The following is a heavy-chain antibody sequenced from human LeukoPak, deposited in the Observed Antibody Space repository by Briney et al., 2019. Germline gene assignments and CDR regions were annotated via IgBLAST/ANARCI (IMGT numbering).Heavy chain of an antibody. D-gene: IGHD6-13*01. V-gene: IGHV3-64*01. CDR3: ARGWYSSPYYYYGMDV. J-gene: IGHJ6*02. Sequence: PGGSLRHSCAPPGFTFSSYAMHWVRQAPSKRLDYVPPLSSNGGSTYYANSVKGRFTISRDNSKNTLYLQMGSLRAEDMAVYYCARGWYSSPYYYYGMDVWGQGTTVTVSS. CDR2: LSSNGGST. CDR1: GFTFSSYA.